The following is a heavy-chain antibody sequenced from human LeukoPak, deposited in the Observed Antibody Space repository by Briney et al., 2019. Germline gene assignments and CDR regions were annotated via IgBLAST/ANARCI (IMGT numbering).Heavy chain of an antibody. CDR2: ISSSSSTI. CDR3: ARGTRGITTPFDI. V-gene: IGHV3-48*01. J-gene: IGHJ3*02. CDR1: GFTFSSYS. D-gene: IGHD3-10*01. Sequence: PGGSLRLSCAASGFTFSSYSMNWVRQAPGKGLEWVSYISSSSSTIYYADSVKGRFTISRDNAKNSLYLQMNSLRAEDTAVYYCARGTRGITTPFDIWGQGTMVTVSS.